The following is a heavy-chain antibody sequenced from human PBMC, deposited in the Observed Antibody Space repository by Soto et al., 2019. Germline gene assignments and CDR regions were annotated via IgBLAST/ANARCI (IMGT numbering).Heavy chain of an antibody. CDR1: GYTFTGYY. CDR2: INPNSGGT. D-gene: IGHD6-13*01. Sequence: ASVKVSCKASGYTFTGYYMHWVRQAPGQGLEWMGWINPNSGGTNYAQKFQGWVTMTRDTSISTAYMELSRLRSDDTAVYYCARDGGRVGYSSSPSTLDYWGQGTLVTVSS. J-gene: IGHJ4*02. CDR3: ARDGGRVGYSSSPSTLDY. V-gene: IGHV1-2*04.